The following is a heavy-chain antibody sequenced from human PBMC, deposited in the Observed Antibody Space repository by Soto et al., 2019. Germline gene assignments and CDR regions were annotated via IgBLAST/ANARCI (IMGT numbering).Heavy chain of an antibody. CDR3: AREGNLGRWLQPLDF. J-gene: IGHJ4*02. D-gene: IGHD5-12*01. V-gene: IGHV4-30-4*02. CDR1: GDSISSGDYY. CDR2: IYYSGNT. Sequence: PSETLSLTCTVSGDSISSGDYYWSWVRQPPGKGLEWIGCIYYSGNTYYNPSLKRRFSISVDTSKNQFSLQLISVTAADTAKYFCAREGNLGRWLQPLDFWGQGTLVTVSS.